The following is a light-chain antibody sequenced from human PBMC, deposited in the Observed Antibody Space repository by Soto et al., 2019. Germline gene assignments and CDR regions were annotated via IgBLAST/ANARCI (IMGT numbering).Light chain of an antibody. CDR1: SSDVGGYNY. CDR2: EVS. CDR3: SSYTSSSAVV. Sequence: QSALTQPASVSGSPGQSITISCTGTSSDVGGYNYVSWYQQHPGKAPKLMIYEVSNRPSGVSNRFSGSKSGNTASLTIAWLQAEDEADYYCSSYTSSSAVVFGGGTQLTVL. J-gene: IGLJ2*01. V-gene: IGLV2-14*01.